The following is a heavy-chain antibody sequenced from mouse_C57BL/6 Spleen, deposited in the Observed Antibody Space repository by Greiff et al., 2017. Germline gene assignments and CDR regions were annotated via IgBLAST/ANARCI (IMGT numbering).Heavy chain of an antibody. CDR1: GYTFTSYW. Sequence: EVKLMESGTVLARPGASVKMSCKTSGYTFTSYWMHWVKQRPGQGLEWIGAICPGNSDTSYNQQFKGKAKLTAVTSASTAYMELISLTNEDSAVYYCTRFLNGPSYWYFDVWGTGTTVTVSS. CDR2: ICPGNSDT. CDR3: TRFLNGPSYWYFDV. V-gene: IGHV1-5*01. J-gene: IGHJ1*03. D-gene: IGHD2-10*02.